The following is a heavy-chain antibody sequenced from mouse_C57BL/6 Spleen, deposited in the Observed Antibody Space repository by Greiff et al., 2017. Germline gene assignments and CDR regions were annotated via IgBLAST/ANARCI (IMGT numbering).Heavy chain of an antibody. J-gene: IGHJ2*01. D-gene: IGHD1-1*01. V-gene: IGHV1-9*01. Sequence: VKLQESGAELMKPGASVKLSCKATGYTFTGYWIEWVKQRPGHGLEWIGEILPGRGSTNYNEKFKGKATFTADTSSNTAYMQLSSLTTEDSAIYYCARITTVVAPDYWGQGTTLTVSS. CDR3: ARITTVVAPDY. CDR2: ILPGRGST. CDR1: GYTFTGYW.